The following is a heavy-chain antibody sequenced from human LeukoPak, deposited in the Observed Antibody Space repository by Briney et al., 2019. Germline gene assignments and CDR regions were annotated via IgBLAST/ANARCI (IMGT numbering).Heavy chain of an antibody. CDR2: INHSGST. CDR3: ARADRVGYCSSTSCHRKPAPFDY. J-gene: IGHJ4*02. D-gene: IGHD2-2*01. CDR1: GGSFSGYY. V-gene: IGHV4-34*01. Sequence: SETLSLTCAVYGGSFSGYYWSWIRQPPGKGLEWIGEINHSGSTNYNPSLKSRVTISVDTSKNQFSLKLSSVTAADTAVYYCARADRVGYCSSTSCHRKPAPFDYWGQGTLVTVSS.